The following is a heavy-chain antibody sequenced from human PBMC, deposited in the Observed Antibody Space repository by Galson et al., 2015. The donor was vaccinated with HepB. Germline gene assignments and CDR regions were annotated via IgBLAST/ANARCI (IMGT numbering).Heavy chain of an antibody. CDR1: GYTLTELS. Sequence: SVKVSCKVSGYTLTELSMHWVRQAPGKGLEWMGGFDPEDGETIYAQKFQGRVTMTEDTSTDTAYMELCSLRSEDTAVYYCATGLGMGELSFPTDDYWGQGTLVTVSS. J-gene: IGHJ4*02. V-gene: IGHV1-24*01. D-gene: IGHD3-16*02. CDR3: ATGLGMGELSFPTDDY. CDR2: FDPEDGET.